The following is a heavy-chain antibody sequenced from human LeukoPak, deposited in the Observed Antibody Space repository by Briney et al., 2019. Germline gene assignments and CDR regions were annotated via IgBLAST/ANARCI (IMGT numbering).Heavy chain of an antibody. CDR1: RFTISKFW. V-gene: IGHV3-7*01. J-gene: IGHJ4*02. CDR3: ASGHYYDFD. Sequence: GGSLRLSCAASRFTISKFWMDWVCQAPGKGLEWVANINQDGSEKYYVDSVKGRFTISRDNAKNSLYLQMNNLRGEDTAVSYCASGHYYDFDWGQGTLVTVSS. CDR2: INQDGSEK. D-gene: IGHD3-22*01.